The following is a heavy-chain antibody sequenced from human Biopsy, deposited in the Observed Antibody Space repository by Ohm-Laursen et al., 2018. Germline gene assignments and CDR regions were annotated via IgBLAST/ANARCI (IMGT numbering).Heavy chain of an antibody. D-gene: IGHD3-22*01. CDR3: AREEDNSGYDYYGMDV. V-gene: IGHV1-18*01. Sequence: ASVKVSCKASGYTFPSYGISWVRQAPGQGLEWTGWNSAYNGNRNYAQKFQGRVTMTTDTSTSTAYMELRSLRSDDTAVYFCAREEDNSGYDYYGMDVWGQGTTVTVSS. J-gene: IGHJ6*02. CDR1: GYTFPSYG. CDR2: NSAYNGNR.